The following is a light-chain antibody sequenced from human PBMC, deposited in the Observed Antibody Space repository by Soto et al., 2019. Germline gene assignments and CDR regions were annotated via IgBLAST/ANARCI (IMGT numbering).Light chain of an antibody. CDR2: KAS. CDR1: QTISSW. Sequence: DIQMTQSPSALSVSVGDRVIINCRASQTISSWLAWYQQKPGKAPKLLIYKASTLKSGVPSRFSGSGSGTEFTLTSSSLQPDDFATYYCQHYNSYSEAFGQGTKVDIK. V-gene: IGKV1-5*03. J-gene: IGKJ1*01. CDR3: QHYNSYSEA.